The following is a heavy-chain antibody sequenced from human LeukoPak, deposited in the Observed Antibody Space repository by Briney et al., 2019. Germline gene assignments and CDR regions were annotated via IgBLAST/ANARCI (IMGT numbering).Heavy chain of an antibody. Sequence: ASVQVSCKTSGYTFTTYYMHWVRQAPGQGLEWIGIINPIVGNTNNAQKFQGRVTMTRDTSTSTVYMDISTLRSEDTAVYYCARGVHYYGSGSYGAFDIWGQGTMVTVSS. J-gene: IGHJ3*02. CDR2: INPIVGNT. CDR3: ARGVHYYGSGSYGAFDI. D-gene: IGHD3-10*01. CDR1: GYTFTTYY. V-gene: IGHV1-46*01.